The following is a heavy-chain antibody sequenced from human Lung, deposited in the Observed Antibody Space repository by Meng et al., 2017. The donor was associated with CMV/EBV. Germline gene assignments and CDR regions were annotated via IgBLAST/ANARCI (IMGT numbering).Heavy chain of an antibody. Sequence: QMQLQESGPGLVKPSGTLSLTCAVSGGSISISTWWSWVRQPPGKGLEWIGEIYHSGGTNYNPSLRGRVTISLDKSKSQFSLTLRSVTAADTAVYYCARDPYATGWAGWGQGTLVTVSS. CDR1: GGSISISTW. V-gene: IGHV4-4*02. D-gene: IGHD6-19*01. J-gene: IGHJ4*02. CDR3: ARDPYATGWAG. CDR2: IYHSGGT.